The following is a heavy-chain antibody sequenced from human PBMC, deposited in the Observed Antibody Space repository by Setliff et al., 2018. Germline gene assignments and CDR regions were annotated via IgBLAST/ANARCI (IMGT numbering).Heavy chain of an antibody. J-gene: IGHJ5*02. CDR1: GFTFSNAW. D-gene: IGHD3-10*01. CDR2: IKSKTDGGTT. V-gene: IGHV3-15*01. CDR3: TRERVWFGAPILYFDP. Sequence: GGSLRLSCAASGFTFSNAWMNWVRQAPGKGLEWVGRIKSKTDGGTTDYAAPVKGRFTISRDESKNTLYLQMNSLKTEDTAVYYCTRERVWFGAPILYFDPWGQGTLVTVSS.